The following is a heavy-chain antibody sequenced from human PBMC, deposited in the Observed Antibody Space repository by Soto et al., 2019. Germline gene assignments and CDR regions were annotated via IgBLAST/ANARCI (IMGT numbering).Heavy chain of an antibody. J-gene: IGHJ4*02. D-gene: IGHD3-9*01. CDR1: CDSISSGAYY. V-gene: IGHV4-61*08. Sequence: SETLSLTCTVSCDSISSGAYYWSWIRQPPGKGLEWIGYIYYSGSTNYNPSLKSRVTISVDTSKNQFSLKLSSVTAADTAVYYCARGAYRYFDSPAFDYWGQGTLVTVSS. CDR2: IYYSGST. CDR3: ARGAYRYFDSPAFDY.